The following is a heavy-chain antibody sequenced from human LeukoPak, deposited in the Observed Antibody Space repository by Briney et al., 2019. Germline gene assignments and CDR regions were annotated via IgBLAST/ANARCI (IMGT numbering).Heavy chain of an antibody. Sequence: GGSLRLSCAASGFTFSSYSMNWVRQAPGKGLEWVSSISSSSSYIYYADSVKGRFTISRDNTKNSLYLQMNSLRAEDMAVYYCARGRRDGYNSDYWGQGTLVTVSS. CDR2: ISSSSSYI. CDR3: ARGRRDGYNSDY. CDR1: GFTFSSYS. J-gene: IGHJ4*02. V-gene: IGHV3-21*01. D-gene: IGHD5-24*01.